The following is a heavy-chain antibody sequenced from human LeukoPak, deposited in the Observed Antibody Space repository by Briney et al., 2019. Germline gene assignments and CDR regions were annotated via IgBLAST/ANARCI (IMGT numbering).Heavy chain of an antibody. CDR2: VYTTGST. Sequence: SETLSLTCTVSGGSISHYYWSWLRQPAGKGLEWIGRVYTTGSTNYNPSLKSRVTISIDMSKSQFSLKLSSVTAADTAVYYCARGGYYDSSGYRFDYWGQGTLVTVSS. D-gene: IGHD3-22*01. CDR1: GGSISHYY. CDR3: ARGGYYDSSGYRFDY. J-gene: IGHJ4*02. V-gene: IGHV4-4*07.